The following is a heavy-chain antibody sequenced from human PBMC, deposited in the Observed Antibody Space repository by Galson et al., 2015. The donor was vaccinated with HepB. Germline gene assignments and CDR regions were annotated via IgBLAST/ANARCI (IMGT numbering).Heavy chain of an antibody. J-gene: IGHJ5*02. Sequence: SVKVSCKASGYTFTSYGISWVRQAPGQGLEWMGWISAYNGNTNYAQKLQGRVTMTRDTSTSTVYMELSSLRSEDTAVYYCARVGYYDSSGYYVPPDNWFDPWGQGTLVTVSS. CDR3: ARVGYYDSSGYYVPPDNWFDP. V-gene: IGHV1-18*04. D-gene: IGHD3-22*01. CDR2: ISAYNGNT. CDR1: GYTFTSYG.